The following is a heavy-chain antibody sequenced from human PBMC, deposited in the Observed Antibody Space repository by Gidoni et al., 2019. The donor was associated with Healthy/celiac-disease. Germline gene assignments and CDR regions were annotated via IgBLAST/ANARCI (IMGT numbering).Heavy chain of an antibody. CDR3: ARSSEQWLVLGY. J-gene: IGHJ4*02. CDR2: INAGNGNT. Sequence: QVQLVQSGAEVKKPGASVKVSCKASGYTFTSYAMHWVRQAPGQRLEWMGWINAGNGNTKYSQKFQGRVTITRDTSASTAYMELSSLRSEDTAVYYCARSSEQWLVLGYWGQGTLVTVSS. D-gene: IGHD6-19*01. V-gene: IGHV1-3*01. CDR1: GYTFTSYA.